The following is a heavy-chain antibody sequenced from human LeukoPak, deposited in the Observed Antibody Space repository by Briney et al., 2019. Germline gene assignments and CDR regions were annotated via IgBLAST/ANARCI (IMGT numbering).Heavy chain of an antibody. CDR3: ARDQSDFWSVGYYYMDV. CDR2: INYSGST. Sequence: PSETLSLTCTVSGGSITSGGYYWSWIRQHPGKGLEWIGYINYSGSTYYNPSLKSPVTISVDTSKNQFSLKLSSVTAADTAVYYCARDQSDFWSVGYYYMDVWGKGTTVTVSS. D-gene: IGHD3-3*01. V-gene: IGHV4-31*01. J-gene: IGHJ6*03. CDR1: GGSITSGGYY.